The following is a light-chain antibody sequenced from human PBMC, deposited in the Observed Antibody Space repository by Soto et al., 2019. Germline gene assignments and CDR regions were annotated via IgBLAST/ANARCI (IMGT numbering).Light chain of an antibody. V-gene: IGKV3-20*01. J-gene: IGKJ1*01. CDR2: GAS. CDR1: QSASTSY. CDR3: HQYGSSPPT. Sequence: EIVLTQSPGTLSLSPGERATLSCRASQSASTSYLAWYQQKPGQAPRLLIYGASSRATGIPDRFSGSGSGTDFTLTISRLEPEDFAVYYCHQYGSSPPTFGQGTKVEI.